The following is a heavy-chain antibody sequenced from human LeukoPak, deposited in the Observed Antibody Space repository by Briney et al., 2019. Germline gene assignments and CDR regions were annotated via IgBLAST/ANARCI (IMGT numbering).Heavy chain of an antibody. CDR2: IYYSGST. D-gene: IGHD3-10*01. CDR1: GGSISSSSYY. Sequence: ETLSLTCTVSGGSISSSSYYWGWIRQPPGKGLEWIGSIYYSGSTYYNPSLKSRVTISVDTSKNQFSLKLSSVTAADTAVYYCARGTMVRGVIITSYYYYGMDVWGQGTTVTVSS. V-gene: IGHV4-39*07. CDR3: ARGTMVRGVIITSYYYYGMDV. J-gene: IGHJ6*02.